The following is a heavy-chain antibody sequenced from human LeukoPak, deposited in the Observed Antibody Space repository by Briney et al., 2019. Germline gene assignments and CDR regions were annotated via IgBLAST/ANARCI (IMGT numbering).Heavy chain of an antibody. D-gene: IGHD5-12*01. V-gene: IGHV4-59*10. CDR3: ARYVKNGYDTPGFDY. CDR2: IYTSGST. J-gene: IGHJ4*02. Sequence: SETLSLTCAVYGGSFSGYYWSWVRQPAGKGLEWIGRIYTSGSTNYNPSLKSRVTMSVDTSKNQFSLKLSSVTAADTAVYYCARYVKNGYDTPGFDYWGQGTLVTVSS. CDR1: GGSFSGYY.